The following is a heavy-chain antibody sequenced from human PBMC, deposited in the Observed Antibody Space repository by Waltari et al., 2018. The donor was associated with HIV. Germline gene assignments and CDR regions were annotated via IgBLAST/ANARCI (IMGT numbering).Heavy chain of an antibody. CDR2: IYHSGST. D-gene: IGHD2-21*02. CDR3: ASPGGVVTAIREYFDY. J-gene: IGHJ4*02. V-gene: IGHV4-38-2*01. CDR1: GSSISSGYY. Sequence: QVQLQESGPGLVKPSETLSLICPVSGSSISSGYYWGWIRQPPGKGLEWIGIIYHSGSTYYNPSLKSRVTISVDTSKNQFSLKLSSVTAADTAVYYCASPGGVVTAIREYFDYWGQGTLVTVSS.